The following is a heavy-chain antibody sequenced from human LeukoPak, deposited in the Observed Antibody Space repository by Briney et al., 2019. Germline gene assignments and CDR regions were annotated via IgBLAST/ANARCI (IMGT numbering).Heavy chain of an antibody. CDR3: ARSGYYYDSSGQFDY. D-gene: IGHD3-22*01. CDR1: GFTFSSYW. Sequence: RAGGSLRLSCAASGFTFSSYWMHWVRQAPGKGLVWVSRINSDGSSTSYADSVKGRFTISRDNAKNTLYLQMNSLRAEDTAVYYCARSGYYYDSSGQFDYWGQGTLVTVSS. CDR2: INSDGSST. J-gene: IGHJ4*02. V-gene: IGHV3-74*01.